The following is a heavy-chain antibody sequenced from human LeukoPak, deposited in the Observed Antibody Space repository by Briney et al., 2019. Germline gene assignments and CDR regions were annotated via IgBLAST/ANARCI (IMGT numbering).Heavy chain of an antibody. Sequence: PGGSLRLSCAASGFTFSSYAMSWVRQAPGKGLEWVSAISGSGGSTYYADSVKGRFTISRDNSKNTLYLQMNSLRAEDTAVYYCAKAGYCSGGSCYRLPYLPILYYFDYWGQGTLVTVSS. D-gene: IGHD2-15*01. V-gene: IGHV3-23*01. CDR1: GFTFSSYA. CDR2: ISGSGGST. J-gene: IGHJ4*02. CDR3: AKAGYCSGGSCYRLPYLPILYYFDY.